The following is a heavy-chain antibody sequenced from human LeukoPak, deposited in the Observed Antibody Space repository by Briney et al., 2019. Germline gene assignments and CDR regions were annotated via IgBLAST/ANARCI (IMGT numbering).Heavy chain of an antibody. CDR3: ARQESDTAMVYWFDP. D-gene: IGHD5-18*01. Sequence: GESLKISCKGSGYSFTSYWIGWVRQMPGKGLEWMGIIYPGDSDTRYSPSFQGQVTISADKSIRTAYLQWSSLKASDTAMYYCARQESDTAMVYWFDPWGQGTLVTVSS. J-gene: IGHJ5*02. CDR2: IYPGDSDT. V-gene: IGHV5-51*01. CDR1: GYSFTSYW.